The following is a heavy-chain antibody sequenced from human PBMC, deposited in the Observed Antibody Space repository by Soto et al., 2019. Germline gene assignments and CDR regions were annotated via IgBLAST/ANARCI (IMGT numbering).Heavy chain of an antibody. CDR1: GGSVRGYF. J-gene: IGHJ4*02. V-gene: IGHV4-59*08. CDR3: VRHRDYHILTNYRKYYFDY. D-gene: IGHD3-9*01. Sequence: SETLSLTCTVSGGSVRGYFWSWLRQPPGKGLAWIEYIYSSEHADYIPVLESGVTISVDRSRDQFSLQVKSVTVAETAVYYCVRHRDYHILTNYRKYYFDYWGQGALVTVSS. CDR2: IYSSEHA.